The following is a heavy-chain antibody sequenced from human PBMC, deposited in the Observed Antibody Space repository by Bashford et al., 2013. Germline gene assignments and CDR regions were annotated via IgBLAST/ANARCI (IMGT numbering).Heavy chain of an antibody. CDR3: ARGTLRWYGMDV. V-gene: IGHV4-30-2*01. CDR1: GGSISSGGYS. Sequence: SETLSLTCAVSGGSISSGGYSWSWIRQPPGKGLEWIGYIYHSGSTYYNPSLKSRVTISVDRSKNQFSLKLSSVTAADTAVYYCARGTLRWYGMDVWGQGTTVTVSS. CDR2: IYHSGST. D-gene: IGHD5-24*01. J-gene: IGHJ6*02.